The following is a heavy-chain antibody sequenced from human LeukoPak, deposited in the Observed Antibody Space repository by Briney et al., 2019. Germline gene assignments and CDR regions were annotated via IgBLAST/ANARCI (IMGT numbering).Heavy chain of an antibody. D-gene: IGHD6-6*01. J-gene: IGHJ6*03. V-gene: IGHV3-23*01. CDR2: FSGSGGDT. CDR3: ARNPGIAASRGFFYYMDV. Sequence: GGSLRLSCAASGFTFSSYAMSWVRQAPGKGLEWVSAFSGSGGDTYYADSVKGRFTISRDNGRNSLFLQMNNLRAEDTAVYYCARNPGIAASRGFFYYMDVWGKGTTVTVSS. CDR1: GFTFSSYA.